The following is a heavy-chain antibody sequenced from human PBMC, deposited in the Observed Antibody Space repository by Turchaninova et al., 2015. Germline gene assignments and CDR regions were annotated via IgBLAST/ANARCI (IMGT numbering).Heavy chain of an antibody. D-gene: IGHD2-15*01. J-gene: IGHJ3*01. Sequence: QVQLQQWGAGLLKPSETLSLTCAVYGGSFSGYYWSWIRQPPGKGLEWIGEINHRGSTNYNPALKSRGTISVDTSKKQFSLKLSSVTAADTAVYFCARSCSAGNCYSGVWGQGTMVTVSS. CDR2: INHRGST. V-gene: IGHV4-34*01. CDR3: ARSCSAGNCYSGV. CDR1: GGSFSGYY.